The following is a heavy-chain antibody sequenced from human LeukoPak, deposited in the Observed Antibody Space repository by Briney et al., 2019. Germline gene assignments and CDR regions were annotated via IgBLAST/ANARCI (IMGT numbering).Heavy chain of an antibody. V-gene: IGHV3-23*01. CDR2: IRSSGGST. CDR1: GFTFSSYA. J-gene: IGHJ1*01. Sequence: PGGSLRLSCAASGFTFSSYAMSWVRQAPGKGLEWVSAIRSSGGSTYYADSVKGRFTISRDNSKNTLYLQMNSLRAEDTAVFYCVSSSVGVFRYLQHWGRGTLVTVSS. CDR3: VSSSVGVFRYLQH. D-gene: IGHD3-22*01.